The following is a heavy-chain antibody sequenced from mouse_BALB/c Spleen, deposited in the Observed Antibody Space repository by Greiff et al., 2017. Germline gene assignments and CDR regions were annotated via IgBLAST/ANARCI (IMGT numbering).Heavy chain of an antibody. V-gene: IGHV5-9-4*01. CDR1: GFTFSSYA. CDR3: AREGFAY. J-gene: IGHJ3*01. Sequence: VQLKESGGGLVKPGGSLKLSCAASGFTFSSYAMSWVRQSPEKRLEWVAEISSGGSYTYYPDTVTGRFTISRDNAKNTLYLEMSSLRSEDTAMYYCAREGFAYWGQGTLVTVSA. CDR2: ISSGGSYT.